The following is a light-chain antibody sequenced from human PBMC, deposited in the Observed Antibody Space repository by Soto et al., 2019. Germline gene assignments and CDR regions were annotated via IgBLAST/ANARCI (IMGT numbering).Light chain of an antibody. CDR2: GAS. CDR1: QSISSTS. CDR3: HYGNSPPWT. V-gene: IGKV3-20*01. Sequence: VGLTQSPVTLSLSPGERATLSCRASQSISSTSLAWYQQKPGQAPRLLISGASSRATGIPDRFSVSGSGTDFTLSISSLEPEDFAVYYCHYGNSPPWTFAQGTKVDIK. J-gene: IGKJ1*01.